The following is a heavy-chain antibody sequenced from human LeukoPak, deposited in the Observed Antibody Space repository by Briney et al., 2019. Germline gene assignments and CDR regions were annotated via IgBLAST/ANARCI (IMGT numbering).Heavy chain of an antibody. V-gene: IGHV4-59*01. CDR2: IYFGGTT. J-gene: IGHJ5*02. CDR1: GGSIKNYY. D-gene: IGHD4-23*01. CDR3: ARHRSDTGGKKGVNWFDP. Sequence: SETLSLTCSVSGGSIKNYYWSWIRQPPGKGLEWLGNIYFGGTTDYNSYLKSRLTISVDTFKTRLSLNLQSVTAADTATYYCARHRSDTGGKKGVNWFDPWGQGTLVTVSS.